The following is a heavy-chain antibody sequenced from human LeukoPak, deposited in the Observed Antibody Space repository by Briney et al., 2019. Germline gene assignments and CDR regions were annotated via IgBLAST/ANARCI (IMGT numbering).Heavy chain of an antibody. CDR3: AKCPSSLSCYGVRLDV. V-gene: IGHV3-23*01. J-gene: IGHJ6*02. CDR2: LGGSGDPT. Sequence: HAGGSLRLYCVASGFTFSNHALTWVRQPPGKGLEGVSNLGGSGDPTNYATSVKGRFTISRDNTKTPLYLEMNSPGVADTPIYYCAKCPSSLSCYGVRLDVWGQGTTVTVSS. CDR1: GFTFSNHA. D-gene: IGHD2-2*01.